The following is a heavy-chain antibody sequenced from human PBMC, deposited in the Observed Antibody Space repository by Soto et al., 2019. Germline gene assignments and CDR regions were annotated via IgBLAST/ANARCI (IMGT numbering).Heavy chain of an antibody. CDR3: ASQRYDSSGYYYYAFDI. J-gene: IGHJ3*02. CDR1: GGSISSSSYY. D-gene: IGHD3-22*01. Sequence: PSETLSLTCTVSGGSISSSSYYWGWIRQPPGKGLGWIGSIYYSGSTYYNPSLKSRVTISVDTSKNQFSLKLSSVTAADTAVYYCASQRYDSSGYYYYAFDIWGQGTMVTVSS. V-gene: IGHV4-39*01. CDR2: IYYSGST.